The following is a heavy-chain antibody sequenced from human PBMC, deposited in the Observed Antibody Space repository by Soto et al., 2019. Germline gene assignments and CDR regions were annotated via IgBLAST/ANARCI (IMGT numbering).Heavy chain of an antibody. D-gene: IGHD4-17*01. CDR2: MNPNSGNT. V-gene: IGHV1-8*01. Sequence: GASVKVSCKASGYTFTSYDINWVRQATGQGLEWMGWMNPNSGNTGYAQKFQGRVTMTRNTSISTAYMELSSLRSEDTAVYYCARMTTAGYYYYYYGMDVWGQGTTVTVSS. J-gene: IGHJ6*02. CDR1: GYTFTSYD. CDR3: ARMTTAGYYYYYYGMDV.